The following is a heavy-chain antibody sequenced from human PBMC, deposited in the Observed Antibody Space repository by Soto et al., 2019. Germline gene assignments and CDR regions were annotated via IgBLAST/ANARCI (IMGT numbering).Heavy chain of an antibody. Sequence: EVQLLGSGGGLVQPGGSLRLSCAASGLTFSTYAMSWVRQAPGKGLEWVSSISGNGANTYYTDSVKGRFIISRDNSKNSVFLQTNCLIAEDTALYYCAEGRPNFHGSGGGYYKAGGDYWGQGTLVTVSS. CDR2: ISGNGANT. V-gene: IGHV3-23*01. CDR3: AEGRPNFHGSGGGYYKAGGDY. D-gene: IGHD3-10*01. CDR1: GLTFSTYA. J-gene: IGHJ4*02.